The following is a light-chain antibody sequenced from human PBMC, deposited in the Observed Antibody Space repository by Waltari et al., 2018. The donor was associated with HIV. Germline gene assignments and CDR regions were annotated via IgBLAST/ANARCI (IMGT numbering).Light chain of an antibody. CDR1: FSKA. Sequence: QSVLTHPSSASGTPGQRVTLSCSGRFSKANRYQHVKGAAPKLLIYNKEQRPEEVPDRFSGSKSYTSASLAISGLQTEDEAHYYCATWDDSLAGLWVFGGGTRMTVL. V-gene: IGLV1-44*01. CDR2: NKE. CDR3: ATWDDSLAGLWV. J-gene: IGLJ3*02.